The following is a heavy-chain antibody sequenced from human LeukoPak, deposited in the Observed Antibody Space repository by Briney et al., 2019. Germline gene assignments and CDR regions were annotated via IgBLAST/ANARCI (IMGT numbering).Heavy chain of an antibody. Sequence: GASVKVSCKASGYTFTSYGISWVRQAPGQGLEWMGWISAYNGNTNYAQKLQGRVTMTTDTSTSTAYMELRSLRSDDTAVYYCARDLSWDSSSPRFDYWGQGTLVTVSS. CDR2: ISAYNGNT. CDR1: GYTFTSYG. D-gene: IGHD6-6*01. V-gene: IGHV1-18*01. CDR3: ARDLSWDSSSPRFDY. J-gene: IGHJ4*02.